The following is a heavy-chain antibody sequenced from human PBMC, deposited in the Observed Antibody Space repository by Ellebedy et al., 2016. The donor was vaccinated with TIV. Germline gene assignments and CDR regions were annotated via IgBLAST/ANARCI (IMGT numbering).Heavy chain of an antibody. D-gene: IGHD2-21*02. CDR3: ASFLIVVVTATTFDY. Sequence: MPSETLSLTCTVSGGSISSSSYYWGWLRQPPGKGLEWIRSIYYSGSTYYNPSLKSRVTISVDPSKNPFSLKLSSVTAADTAVYYCASFLIVVVTATTFDYWGQGTLVTVSS. CDR1: GGSISSSSYY. V-gene: IGHV4-39*01. J-gene: IGHJ4*02. CDR2: IYYSGST.